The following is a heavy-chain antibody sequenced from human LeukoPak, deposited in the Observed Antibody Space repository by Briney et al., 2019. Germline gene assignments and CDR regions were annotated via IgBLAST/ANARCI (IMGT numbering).Heavy chain of an antibody. Sequence: SETLSLTCTVSGGSISSYYWSWIRQPPGKGLEWIGEINHSGSTNYNPSLKSRVTISVDTSKNQFSLKLSSVTAADTAVYYCASRHYYDSSGYYFDYWGQGTLVTVSS. D-gene: IGHD3-22*01. V-gene: IGHV4-34*01. J-gene: IGHJ4*02. CDR1: GGSISSYY. CDR2: INHSGST. CDR3: ASRHYYDSSGYYFDY.